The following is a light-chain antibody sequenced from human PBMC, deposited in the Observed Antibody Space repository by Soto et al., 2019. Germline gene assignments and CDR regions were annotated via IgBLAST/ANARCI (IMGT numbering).Light chain of an antibody. J-gene: IGKJ4*01. CDR1: QSLSSY. CDR3: QQRSNWPL. V-gene: IGKV3-11*01. CDR2: DAS. Sequence: EIVLTQSPATLSLSPGERATLSCRASQSLSSYLAWYQQKPGQAPRLLIYDASNRATGVPARFSGSGSGTDFTLSISSLEPEDFAVYYCQQRSNWPLFGGGTKVEIK.